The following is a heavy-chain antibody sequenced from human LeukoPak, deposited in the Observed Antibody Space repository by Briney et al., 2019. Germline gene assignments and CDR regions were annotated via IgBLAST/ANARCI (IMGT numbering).Heavy chain of an antibody. CDR2: INPNSGGT. V-gene: IGHV1-2*02. CDR1: GYTFTGYY. Sequence: ASVKVSCKASGYTFTGYYMHWVRQAPGQGLEWMGWINPNSGGTNYAQKFQGRVTMTRDTSISTAYMELSRLRSDDTAVYYCAREGKTYYYDSSGYYYYYYMDVWGKGTTVTVSS. J-gene: IGHJ6*03. CDR3: AREGKTYYYDSSGYYYYYYMDV. D-gene: IGHD3-22*01.